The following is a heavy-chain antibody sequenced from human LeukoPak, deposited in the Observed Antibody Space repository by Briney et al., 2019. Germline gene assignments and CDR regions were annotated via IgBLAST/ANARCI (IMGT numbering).Heavy chain of an antibody. J-gene: IGHJ3*01. V-gene: IGHV4-59*08. CDR1: GGSISSYY. CDR3: AGRGSSSGTFDV. Sequence: PSETLSLTCTVSGGSISSYYWSWIRQPPGKGLERIAYISYSGRTNYNPSLKSRVTMSVDKSKNQISLNLASLTAADTALYYCAGRGSSSGTFDVWGPGTFVTVSS. CDR2: ISYSGRT. D-gene: IGHD2-2*01.